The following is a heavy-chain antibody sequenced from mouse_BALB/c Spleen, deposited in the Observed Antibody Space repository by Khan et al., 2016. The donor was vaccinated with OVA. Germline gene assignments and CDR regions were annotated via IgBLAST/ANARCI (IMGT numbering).Heavy chain of an antibody. V-gene: IGHV2-6-7*01. CDR1: GFSLTGYG. J-gene: IGHJ4*01. D-gene: IGHD2-10*01. CDR3: ARTYYGNYREAMDY. CDR2: IWGDGTT. Sequence: QIQLVQSGPGLVAPSQSLSITCTVSGFSLTGYGVTWVRQPPGKGLEWLGMIWGDGTTDYKSALKSRLSINKDNSKSQVFLKMNSLQTDDTARYYCARTYYGNYREAMDYWGQGTSVTVSS.